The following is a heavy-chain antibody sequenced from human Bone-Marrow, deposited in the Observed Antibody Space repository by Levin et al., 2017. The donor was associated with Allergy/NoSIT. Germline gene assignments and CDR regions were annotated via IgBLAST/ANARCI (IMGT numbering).Heavy chain of an antibody. CDR2: ISSSGSTI. D-gene: IGHD6-19*01. CDR1: GFTFSDYY. V-gene: IGHV3-11*01. Sequence: GESLKISCAASGFTFSDYYMSWIRQAPGKGLEWVSYISSSGSTIYYADSVKGRFTISRDNAKNSLYLQMNSLRAEDTAVYYCAGPRIPGYSSGWSYYFDYWGQGTLVTVSS. J-gene: IGHJ4*02. CDR3: AGPRIPGYSSGWSYYFDY.